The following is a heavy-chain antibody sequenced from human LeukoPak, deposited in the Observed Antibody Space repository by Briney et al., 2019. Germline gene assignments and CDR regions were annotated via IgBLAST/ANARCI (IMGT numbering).Heavy chain of an antibody. J-gene: IGHJ3*02. D-gene: IGHD2-15*01. CDR1: GFTFSDYY. V-gene: IGHV3-11*04. Sequence: PGGSLRLSRAASGFTFSDYYMSWIRQAPGKGLEWVSYISSSGNTKYYADSVKGRFTISRDNAKNSLYLQMNSLRAEDTAVYYCARHRSGGSQDDAFDIWGQGTMVTVSS. CDR3: ARHRSGGSQDDAFDI. CDR2: ISSSGNTK.